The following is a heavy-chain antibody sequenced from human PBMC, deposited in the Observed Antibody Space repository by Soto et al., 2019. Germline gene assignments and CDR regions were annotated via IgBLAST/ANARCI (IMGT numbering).Heavy chain of an antibody. V-gene: IGHV4-31*03. CDR2: TYYSGST. D-gene: IGHD3-10*01. CDR3: ARTSSYGSGSYSNLDY. CDR1: GGSISSGGYY. Sequence: SETLSLTCTVSGGSISSGGYYWSWIRQHPGKGLEWIGYTYYSGSTYYNPSLKSRVTISVDTSKSQFSLKLSSVTAADTAVYYCARTSSYGSGSYSNLDYWGQGTLVTFSS. J-gene: IGHJ4*02.